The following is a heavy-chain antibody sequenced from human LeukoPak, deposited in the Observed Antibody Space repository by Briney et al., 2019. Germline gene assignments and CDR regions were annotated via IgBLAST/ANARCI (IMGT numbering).Heavy chain of an antibody. CDR1: GFTFSDYY. CDR3: ARAETTVTRPHWFDP. V-gene: IGHV3-11*04. Sequence: GGSLRLSCAASGFTFSDYYMNWIRQAPGKGLEWVSYISGSSSYIYYADSVKGRFTISRDNAKNSLYLQMNSLRAEDTAVYYCARAETTVTRPHWFDPWGQGTLVTVSS. D-gene: IGHD4-17*01. J-gene: IGHJ5*02. CDR2: ISGSSSYI.